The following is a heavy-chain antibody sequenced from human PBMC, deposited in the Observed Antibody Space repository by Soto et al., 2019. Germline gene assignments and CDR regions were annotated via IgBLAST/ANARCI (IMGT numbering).Heavy chain of an antibody. CDR3: ARDDLHTF. CDR1: GYTFTDYA. Sequence: ASVKVSCKASGYTFTDYAIHWVRQAPGQRLEWMGWSNADTGNTKYSQKFQGRVTITRDTSASTAYMELGSLRSEDTAVYYCARDDLHTFWGQGTLVTVSS. V-gene: IGHV1-3*01. CDR2: SNADTGNT. D-gene: IGHD2-2*02. J-gene: IGHJ4*02.